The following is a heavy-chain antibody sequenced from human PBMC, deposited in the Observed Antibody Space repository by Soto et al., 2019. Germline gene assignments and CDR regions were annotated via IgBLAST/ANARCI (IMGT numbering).Heavy chain of an antibody. CDR2: IYNSGST. Sequence: ASETLSLTCTVSGGSVNGGSYYWSWIRQPPGKGLEWIGYIYNSGSTNYNPSLKSRITISVDTSKNQFSLKLSSVTAADTAVYYCARGGNGRYYYYGMDVWGQGTTVTVSS. J-gene: IGHJ6*02. D-gene: IGHD4-4*01. CDR1: GGSVNGGSYY. CDR3: ARGGNGRYYYYGMDV. V-gene: IGHV4-61*01.